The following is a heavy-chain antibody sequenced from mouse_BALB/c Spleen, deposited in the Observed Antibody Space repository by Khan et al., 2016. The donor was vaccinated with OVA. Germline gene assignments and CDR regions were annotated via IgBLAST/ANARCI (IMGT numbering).Heavy chain of an antibody. J-gene: IGHJ2*01. CDR1: GYTFSTYW. CDR2: INPSSGYT. V-gene: IGHV1-7*01. CDR3: ARDRMDY. Sequence: QVQLKQSGAELAKPGASVKMSCKASGYTFSTYWIHWVKQRPGQGLEWIGYINPSSGYTYYNQRFNDKATLTADKSSSTAYMQLSSLTSEDSAVYYCARDRMDYWGQGTTLTVSS.